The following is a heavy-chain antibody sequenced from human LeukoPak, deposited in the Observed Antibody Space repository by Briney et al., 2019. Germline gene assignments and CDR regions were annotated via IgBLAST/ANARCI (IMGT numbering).Heavy chain of an antibody. J-gene: IGHJ4*02. D-gene: IGHD6-19*01. V-gene: IGHV3-30*18. CDR1: GFTFSSYG. CDR2: ISYDGSNK. Sequence: PGGSLRLSCAASGFTFSSYGMHWVRQAPGKGLEWVAVISYDGSNKYYADSVKGRFTISRDNSKNTLYLQMNSLRAEDTAVYYCAKDRFPGIAVAGPEGYFDYWGQGTLVTVSS. CDR3: AKDRFPGIAVAGPEGYFDY.